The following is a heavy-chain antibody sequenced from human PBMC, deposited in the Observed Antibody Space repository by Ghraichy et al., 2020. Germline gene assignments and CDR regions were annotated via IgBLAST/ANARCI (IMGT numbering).Heavy chain of an antibody. CDR3: GRGQGSMSFPVWGSYRYNLGY. V-gene: IGHV1-8*01. CDR1: GYTFTSYD. Sequence: ASVKVSCKASGYTFTSYDINWVRQATGQGLEWMGWMNPNSGNTGYAQKFQGRVTMTRNTSISTAYMELSSLRSEDTAVYYCGRGQGSMSFPVWGSYRYNLGYWSQGTLLTVSS. J-gene: IGHJ4*02. D-gene: IGHD3-16*02. CDR2: MNPNSGNT.